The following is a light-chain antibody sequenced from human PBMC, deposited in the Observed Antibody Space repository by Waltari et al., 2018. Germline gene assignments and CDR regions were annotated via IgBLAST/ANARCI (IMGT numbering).Light chain of an antibody. CDR1: SLRGQY. Sequence: SSELTQDPAVSVPLGQTVRITCQGDSLRGQYASWYQQKPGQAPVLVIYGKNNRPSGIPDRFSGSSSGNTASLTITGAQAEDEADYYCNSRDSSGNHVVFGGGTKLTVL. V-gene: IGLV3-19*01. CDR2: GKN. CDR3: NSRDSSGNHVV. J-gene: IGLJ2*01.